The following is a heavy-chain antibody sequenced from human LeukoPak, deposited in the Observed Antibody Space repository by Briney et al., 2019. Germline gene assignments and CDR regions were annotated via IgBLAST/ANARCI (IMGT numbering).Heavy chain of an antibody. V-gene: IGHV3-53*01. Sequence: GGSLRLSCEASGFTFDSYSMNWVRQAPGKGLEWVSIIYSAGTTYYADSVKGRFTISRDHSKNTLYLQMSSLRAEDTAVYYCARGGGSSSHYWGQGTLVTVSS. D-gene: IGHD6-6*01. CDR1: GFTFDSYS. J-gene: IGHJ4*02. CDR2: IYSAGTT. CDR3: ARGGGSSSHY.